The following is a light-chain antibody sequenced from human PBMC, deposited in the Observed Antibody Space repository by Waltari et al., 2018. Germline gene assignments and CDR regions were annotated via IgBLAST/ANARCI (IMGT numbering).Light chain of an antibody. CDR1: QSLLYSTGNNH. Sequence: EIVMTQSPLSLPVTAGEPASISCRSSQSLLYSTGNNHLDWHLQKPGQSPQLLIYLGSNRAPGVPDRFSGSGSGTDFTLKISRVEAEDVGVYYCMQTLQTPLTFGGGTKVEI. CDR2: LGS. CDR3: MQTLQTPLT. V-gene: IGKV2-28*01. J-gene: IGKJ4*01.